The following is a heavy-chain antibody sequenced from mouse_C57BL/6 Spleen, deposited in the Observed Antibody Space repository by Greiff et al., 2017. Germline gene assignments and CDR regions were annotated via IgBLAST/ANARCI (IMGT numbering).Heavy chain of an antibody. CDR2: ISGGGGNT. Sequence: DVKLVESGGGLVKPGGSLKLSCAASGFTFSSYTMSWVRQTPEKRLEWVATISGGGGNTYYPDSVKGRFTISRDNAKNTLYLQMSSLRSEDTALYYCARHLLGAFDWGQGTLVTVSA. CDR3: ARHLLGAFD. J-gene: IGHJ3*01. V-gene: IGHV5-9*01. CDR1: GFTFSSYT. D-gene: IGHD2-1*01.